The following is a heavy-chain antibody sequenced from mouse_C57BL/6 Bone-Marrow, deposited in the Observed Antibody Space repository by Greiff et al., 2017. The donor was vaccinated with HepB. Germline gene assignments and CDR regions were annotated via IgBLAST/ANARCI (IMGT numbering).Heavy chain of an antibody. CDR3: ARFPDYYGSSYVDY. V-gene: IGHV5-4*03. D-gene: IGHD1-1*01. CDR2: ISDGGSYT. Sequence: EVKVVESGGGLVKPGGSLKLSCAASGFTFSSYAMSWVRQTPEKRLEWVATISDGGSYTYYPDNVKGRFTISRDNAKNNLYLQMSHLKSEDTAMYYCARFPDYYGSSYVDYWGQGTTLTVSS. J-gene: IGHJ2*01. CDR1: GFTFSSYA.